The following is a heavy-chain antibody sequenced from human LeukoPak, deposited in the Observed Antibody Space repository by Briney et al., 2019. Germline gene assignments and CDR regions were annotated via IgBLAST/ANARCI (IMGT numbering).Heavy chain of an antibody. CDR3: ARGRYDILTGYYLV. J-gene: IGHJ4*02. D-gene: IGHD3-9*01. Sequence: GSLRLSCAASRFTFTKAWMTWVRQPPGKGLEWIGEINHSGSTNYNPSLKSRVTISVDTSKNQFSLKLSSVTAADTAVYYCARGRYDILTGYYLVWGQGTLVTVSS. CDR1: RFTFTKAW. V-gene: IGHV4-34*01. CDR2: INHSGST.